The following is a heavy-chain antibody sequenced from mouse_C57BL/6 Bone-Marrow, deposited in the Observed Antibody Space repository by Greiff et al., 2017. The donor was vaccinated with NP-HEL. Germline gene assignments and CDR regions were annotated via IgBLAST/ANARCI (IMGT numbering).Heavy chain of an antibody. D-gene: IGHD1-2*01. Sequence: DVMLVESGGGLVQPGGSMKLSCVASGFTFSNYWMNWVRQSPEKGLEWVAQIRLKSDNYATHYAESVKGRFTISRDDSKSSVYLQMNNLRAEDTGIYYCTVLGLPLRHFAYWGQGTLVTVSA. CDR1: GFTFSNYW. CDR2: IRLKSDNYAT. V-gene: IGHV6-3*01. CDR3: TVLGLPLRHFAY. J-gene: IGHJ3*01.